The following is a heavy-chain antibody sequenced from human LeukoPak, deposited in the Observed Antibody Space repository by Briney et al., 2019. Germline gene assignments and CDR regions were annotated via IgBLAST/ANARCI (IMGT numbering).Heavy chain of an antibody. J-gene: IGHJ4*02. D-gene: IGHD1-26*01. Sequence: GGSLRLSCAASGFSFSNYWMSWVRQAPGKGLEWVAIIKQGGSDKYYVDSLKGRFTISRDNAKNSLYLQMNSLRAEDTAVYYCARLVGAKSLDYWGQGTLVTVSS. CDR3: ARLVGAKSLDY. V-gene: IGHV3-7*01. CDR1: GFSFSNYW. CDR2: IKQGGSDK.